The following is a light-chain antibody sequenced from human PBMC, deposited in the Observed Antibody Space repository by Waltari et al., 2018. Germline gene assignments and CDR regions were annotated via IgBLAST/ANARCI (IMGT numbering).Light chain of an antibody. CDR1: QSVLYSSNNKNY. J-gene: IGKJ3*01. CDR2: WAS. Sequence: DIVMTQSPDSLAVSLGERATINCKSSQSVLYSSNNKNYLAWYQHKPGQPPKLVIYWASTRESGVPDRFSGSGSGTDFTLTISSLQAEDVAVYYCQQYYSTPLTFGPGTKVDIK. CDR3: QQYYSTPLT. V-gene: IGKV4-1*01.